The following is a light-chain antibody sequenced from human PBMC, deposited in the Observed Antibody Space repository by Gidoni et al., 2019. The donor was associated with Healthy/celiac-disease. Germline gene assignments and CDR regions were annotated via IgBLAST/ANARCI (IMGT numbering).Light chain of an antibody. V-gene: IGKV4-1*01. J-gene: IGKJ4*01. Sequence: DIVMTQSPGSLAVSLGERATINCKSSQSVLYSSNNKNYLAWYQQKPGQPPKLLIYWASTRESGVPDRFSGSGSGTDFTLTIGSLQAEDVAVYYCQQYYSTPLTFGGGTKVEIK. CDR1: QSVLYSSNNKNY. CDR2: WAS. CDR3: QQYYSTPLT.